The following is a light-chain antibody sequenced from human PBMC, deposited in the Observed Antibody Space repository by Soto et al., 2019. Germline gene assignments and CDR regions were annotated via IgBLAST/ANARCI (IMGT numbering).Light chain of an antibody. J-gene: IGLJ2*01. CDR1: SSDVGGYDL. Sequence: QSALTQPASVSGSPGQWVTISCTGTSSDVGGYDLVSWYQQHPGKAPKLMISEVTKRPSGVSNRFSGSKSGNTASLTISGLQAEDEADYYCCSYAGSSTYILFGGGTKLTVL. CDR2: EVT. CDR3: CSYAGSSTYIL. V-gene: IGLV2-23*02.